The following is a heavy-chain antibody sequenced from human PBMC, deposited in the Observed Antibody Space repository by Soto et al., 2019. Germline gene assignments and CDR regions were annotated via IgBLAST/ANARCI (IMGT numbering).Heavy chain of an antibody. D-gene: IGHD2-2*01. J-gene: IGHJ5*02. Sequence: PGGSLRLSCAASGFTFSSYWMSWVRQAPGKGLEWVANIKQDGSEKYYVDSVKGRFTISRDNAKNSLYLQMNSLRAEDTAVYYCARDIGAHIVVVPAAMPDWFDPWGQGTLVTVSS. CDR1: GFTFSSYW. CDR3: ARDIGAHIVVVPAAMPDWFDP. CDR2: IKQDGSEK. V-gene: IGHV3-7*01.